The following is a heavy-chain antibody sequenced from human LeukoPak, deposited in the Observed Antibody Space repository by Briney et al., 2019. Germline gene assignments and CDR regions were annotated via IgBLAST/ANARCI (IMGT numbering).Heavy chain of an antibody. J-gene: IGHJ2*01. CDR2: IHYSGAA. D-gene: IGHD3-22*01. V-gene: IGHV4-59*12. CDR3: ARDEEDSNGYHNLHFAL. Sequence: PSETLSLTCTVSGGSISGYYWNWIRQPPGQGLEWIGYIHYSGAASYNPSLTSRVTLSGDTSNNQFSLKLSSVTAADTGVYYCARDEEDSNGYHNLHFALWGRGTLVSVSS. CDR1: GGSISGYY.